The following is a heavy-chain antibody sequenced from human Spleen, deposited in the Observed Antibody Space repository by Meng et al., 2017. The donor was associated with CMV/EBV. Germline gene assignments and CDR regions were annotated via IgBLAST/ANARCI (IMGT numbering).Heavy chain of an antibody. V-gene: IGHV1-69*05. J-gene: IGHJ4*02. Sequence: SVKVSCKASGGTFSSYAISWVRQAPGQGLEWMGGIIPIFGTANYAQKFQGRVTITTDESTSTAYMELSSLRSEDTAVYYCARDLSSGAGSLDYWGQGTLVTVSS. CDR1: GGTFSSYA. CDR3: ARDLSSGAGSLDY. D-gene: IGHD6-19*01. CDR2: IIPIFGTA.